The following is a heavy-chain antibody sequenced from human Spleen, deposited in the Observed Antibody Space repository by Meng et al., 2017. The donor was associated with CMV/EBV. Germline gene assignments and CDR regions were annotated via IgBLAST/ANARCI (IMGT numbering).Heavy chain of an antibody. D-gene: IGHD4/OR15-4a*01. V-gene: IGHV2-5*02. CDR2: IYWDDDK. J-gene: IGHJ1*01. Sequence: QITLKESGPTLVKPXQTITLTCTFSGFSLSTSGVGVGWIRQPPGKALEWLALIYWDDDKRYSPSLKSRLTITKDTSKNQVVLTMTNMDPVDTATYYCARWDYGRYFQHRGQGTLVTVSS. CDR3: ARWDYGRYFQH. CDR1: GFSLSTSGVG.